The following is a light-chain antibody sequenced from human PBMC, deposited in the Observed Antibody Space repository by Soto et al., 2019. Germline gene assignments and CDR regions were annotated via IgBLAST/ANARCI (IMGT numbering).Light chain of an antibody. CDR3: QQYYSYPWT. V-gene: IGKV1-5*01. CDR2: AAS. CDR1: QSISSW. Sequence: DIQMTQSPSTLSASVGDRVTITCRASQSISSWSAWYQQKPGKAPKLLIYAASTLQSGVPSRCSGSGSGTDFTLTISCLQSEDFATYYCQQYYSYPWTFGQGTKVDIK. J-gene: IGKJ1*01.